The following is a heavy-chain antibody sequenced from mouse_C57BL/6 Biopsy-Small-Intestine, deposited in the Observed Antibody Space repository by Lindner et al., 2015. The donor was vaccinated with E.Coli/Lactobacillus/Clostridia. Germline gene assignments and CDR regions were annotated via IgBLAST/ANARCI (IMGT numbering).Heavy chain of an antibody. V-gene: IGHV5-17*01. CDR1: GFIFGDHG. CDR2: ISGSSSTI. D-gene: IGHD1-1*01. Sequence: VQLQESGGGLVKPGGSLKLSCTASGFIFGDHGMHWVRQAPEKRLEWVAYISGSSSTIFYADVLKGRFTISRDNAKNTLFLQMTSLRSEDTAIYYCARNYYGSGYDYWGQGTTLTVSS. CDR3: ARNYYGSGYDY. J-gene: IGHJ2*01.